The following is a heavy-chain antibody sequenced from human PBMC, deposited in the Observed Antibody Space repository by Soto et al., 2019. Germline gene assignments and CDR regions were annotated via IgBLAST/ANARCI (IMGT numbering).Heavy chain of an antibody. J-gene: IGHJ5*02. Sequence: ASVKVSCKASGGTFSSYAISWVRQAPGQGLEWMGGIIPIFGTANYAQKFQGRVTITADESTSTAYMELSSLRSEDTAVYYCAREQQGYSYGPNWFDPWGQGTLVTVSS. CDR3: AREQQGYSYGPNWFDP. V-gene: IGHV1-69*13. CDR1: GGTFSSYA. D-gene: IGHD5-18*01. CDR2: IIPIFGTA.